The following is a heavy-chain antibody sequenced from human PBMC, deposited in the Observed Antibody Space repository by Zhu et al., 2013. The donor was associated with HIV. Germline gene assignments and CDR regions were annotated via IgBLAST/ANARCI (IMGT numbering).Heavy chain of an antibody. CDR1: GYPFSDYD. CDR2: LNPKTGNT. V-gene: IGHV1-8*03. D-gene: IGHD2-15*01. J-gene: IGHJ4*02. Sequence: QLQLVQSGGEVKKPGASVRVSCQASGYPFSDYDINWVRQAAGQGLEWMGWLNPKTGNTGYAQKFQGRVFFSKDTSIKTAYIHVTNLKTEDTAVYFCARDRLGRGGDGSCWHYWGQGTLVTVSS. CDR3: ARDRLGRGGDGSCWHY.